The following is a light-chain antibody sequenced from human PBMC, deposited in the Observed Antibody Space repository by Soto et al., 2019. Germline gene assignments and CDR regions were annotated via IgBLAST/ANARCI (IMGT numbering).Light chain of an antibody. CDR2: KAS. Sequence: DIQMTQSPSTLSASVGDRVTITCRASQSISSWLAWYQQKPGKAPKLLIYKASNLESVVTSRFSGSESGTEFTLTISNLQPDDFATYYCQQYNSYPLSFGPGTKVDIK. J-gene: IGKJ3*01. V-gene: IGKV1-5*03. CDR3: QQYNSYPLS. CDR1: QSISSW.